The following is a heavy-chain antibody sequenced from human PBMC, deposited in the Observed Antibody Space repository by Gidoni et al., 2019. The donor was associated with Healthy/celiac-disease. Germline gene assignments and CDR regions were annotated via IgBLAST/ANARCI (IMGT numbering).Heavy chain of an antibody. Sequence: QLQLPESGPGLVKPSKPLSLTCTVHAGSFSSSSYYWGWISQPPGKGLQWIGSIYYSGSSYYNPSLTSRVTISVDTSKNQFSLKLSSVTAADTAVYYCARPGGAKTETDYWGQGTLVTVSS. J-gene: IGHJ4*02. CDR3: ARPGGAKTETDY. CDR2: IYYSGSS. D-gene: IGHD1-26*01. CDR1: AGSFSSSSYY. V-gene: IGHV4-39*01.